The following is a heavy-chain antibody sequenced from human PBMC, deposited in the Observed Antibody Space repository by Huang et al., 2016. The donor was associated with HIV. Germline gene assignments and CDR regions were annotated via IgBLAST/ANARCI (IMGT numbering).Heavy chain of an antibody. CDR2: VFLSGSA. CDR1: GGSISSGSHY. CDR3: ARHSDIFPFDY. V-gene: IGHV4-39*01. D-gene: IGHD3-9*01. Sequence: QLQLQESGPRLVKSSETLSLTCAVSGGSISSGSHYWGWIRPPPVKGLEWIGSVFLSGSAYYNPPLKSRVAISIDPSKSQFSLRLSAVTAADTAVYYCARHSDIFPFDYWGQGSLVTVSS. J-gene: IGHJ4*02.